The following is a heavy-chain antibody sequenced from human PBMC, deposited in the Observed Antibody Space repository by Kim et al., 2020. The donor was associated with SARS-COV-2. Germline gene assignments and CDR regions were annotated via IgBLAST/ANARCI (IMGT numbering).Heavy chain of an antibody. CDR1: GGSISSGGKY. D-gene: IGHD3-10*01. V-gene: IGHV4-31*03. CDR3: ARDIEVYYYGPPETRYSNGLDA. Sequence: SETLSLTCTVSGGSISSGGKYWSWIRQHPGKGLEWIGNIYYSGTTYYNPSLKSRVTISVDTSKNQFSLKLSSVTAADTAVYYCARDIEVYYYGPPETRYSNGLDAWGQGTTVTVSS. CDR2: IYYSGTT. J-gene: IGHJ6*02.